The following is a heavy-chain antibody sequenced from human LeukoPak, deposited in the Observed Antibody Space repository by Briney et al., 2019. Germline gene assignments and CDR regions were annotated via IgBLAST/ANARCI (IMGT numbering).Heavy chain of an antibody. Sequence: GASVKVSCKVCGYILTEVAINWVRQAPGKGLEWIGGFDPEYGEDGETLFAQKFQGRVTMTEDASTDTAYMVLSSLRSEDTAVYYCAMTDRYAGRPFDYWGQGTLVTVSS. CDR3: AMTDRYAGRPFDY. J-gene: IGHJ4*02. CDR2: FDPEYGEDGET. D-gene: IGHD5-12*01. CDR1: GYILTEVA. V-gene: IGHV1-24*01.